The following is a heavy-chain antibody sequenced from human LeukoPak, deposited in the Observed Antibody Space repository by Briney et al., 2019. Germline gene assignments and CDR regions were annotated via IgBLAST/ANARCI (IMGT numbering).Heavy chain of an antibody. CDR2: INPTGGST. D-gene: IGHD6-6*01. CDR1: GYTFPSYF. J-gene: IGHJ4*02. V-gene: IGHV1-46*01. CDR3: ARTAARRFDY. Sequence: ASVKISCKASGYTFPSYFMHWVRQAPGQGLEWMGIINPTGGSTTYAQKFQGRVTMTRDTSTSTVYMELSSLRSDDTAVYYCARTAARRFDYWGQGTLVTVSS.